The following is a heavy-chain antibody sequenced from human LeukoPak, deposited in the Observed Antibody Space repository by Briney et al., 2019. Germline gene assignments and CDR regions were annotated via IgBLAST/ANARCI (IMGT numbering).Heavy chain of an antibody. CDR2: ISYDGSNK. J-gene: IGHJ4*02. V-gene: IGHV3-30*18. CDR1: GLTFSSYG. D-gene: IGHD3-10*01. Sequence: PGGSLRLSCAASGLTFSSYGMHWVRQAPGKGLEWVAVISYDGSNKYYADSVKGRFTISRDNSKNTLYLQMNSLRAEDTAVYYCAKDELDVLLWFGESAFDYWGQGTLVTVSS. CDR3: AKDELDVLLWFGESAFDY.